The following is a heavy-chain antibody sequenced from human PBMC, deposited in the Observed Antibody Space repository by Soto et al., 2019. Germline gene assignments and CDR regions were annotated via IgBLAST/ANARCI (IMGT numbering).Heavy chain of an antibody. CDR3: ARDGSGAGKHYYYYYGMDV. V-gene: IGHV5-51*01. D-gene: IGHD3-10*01. CDR1: GYGFTSYW. Sequence: GESLKISCKGSGYGFTSYWIGWVRQMPGKGLEWMGIIYPGDSDTRYSPSFQGQVTISADKSISTAYLQWSSLKASETAMYYCARDGSGAGKHYYYYYGMDVWGQGTTVTVSS. J-gene: IGHJ6*02. CDR2: IYPGDSDT.